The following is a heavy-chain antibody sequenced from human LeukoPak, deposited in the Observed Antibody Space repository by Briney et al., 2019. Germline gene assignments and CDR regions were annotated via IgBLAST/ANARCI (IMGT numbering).Heavy chain of an antibody. CDR2: VFHSGTT. D-gene: IGHD5-24*01. J-gene: IGHJ3*02. CDR1: GDSLTSNF. CDR3: ARRMATVTDAFDI. V-gene: IGHV4-59*08. Sequence: PSETLSLTCNVSGDSLTSNFWSWIRQTPGKGLEWIGYVFHSGTTNYSSSLKSRVTISLDTSRKQIYLRLASVTAADTALYYCARRMATVTDAFDIWGRGTMVSVSS.